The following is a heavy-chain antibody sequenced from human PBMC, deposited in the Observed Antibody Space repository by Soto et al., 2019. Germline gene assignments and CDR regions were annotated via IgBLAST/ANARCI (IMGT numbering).Heavy chain of an antibody. Sequence: SETLSLTCTVSGGSISSGGYYWSWIRQHPGKGLEWIGYIYYSGSTYYNPSLKSRVTISVDTSKNQFSLKLSSVTAADTAVYYCARDRRDGYNSPRSSYYYYCGMDVWGQGTTVTVSS. CDR3: ARDRRDGYNSPRSSYYYYCGMDV. J-gene: IGHJ6*02. CDR1: GGSISSGGYY. D-gene: IGHD5-12*01. V-gene: IGHV4-31*03. CDR2: IYYSGST.